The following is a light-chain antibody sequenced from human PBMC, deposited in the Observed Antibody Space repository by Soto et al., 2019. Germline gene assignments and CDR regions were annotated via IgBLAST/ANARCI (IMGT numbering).Light chain of an antibody. Sequence: QSVLTQPPSASGSPGQSVTISCTGTSSDVGGYNYVSWYQQHPGKAPKLMIYEVSKRPSGVPDRFSGSKSGNTASLTVYGLQAEYEADYYCSSYAGSNNWVFGGGTKLTVL. J-gene: IGLJ3*02. CDR2: EVS. V-gene: IGLV2-8*01. CDR1: SSDVGGYNY. CDR3: SSYAGSNNWV.